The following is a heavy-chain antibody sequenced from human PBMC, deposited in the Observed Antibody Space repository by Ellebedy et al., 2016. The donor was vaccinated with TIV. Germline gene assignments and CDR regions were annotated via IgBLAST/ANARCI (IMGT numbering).Heavy chain of an antibody. V-gene: IGHV3-53*01. Sequence: GGSLRLSCAASGFTVSNNFMTWVRQAPGKGLEWVALVYSGGSTNYADSVQGRSTISRDSSMNTVYLQMNNLKVEDTAVYYCATRPGFAAGGSGYWGQGALVTVSS. CDR2: VYSGGST. CDR1: GFTVSNNF. D-gene: IGHD3-10*01. CDR3: ATRPGFAAGGSGY. J-gene: IGHJ4*02.